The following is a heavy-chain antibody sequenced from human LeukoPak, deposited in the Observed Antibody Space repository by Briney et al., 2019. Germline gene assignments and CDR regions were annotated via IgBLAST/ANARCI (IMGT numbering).Heavy chain of an antibody. CDR1: GGSIGNHY. V-gene: IGHV4-59*08. D-gene: IGHD4-17*01. CDR3: AGLFYGVDWFDP. Sequence: SETLSLTRTVSGGSIGNHYWDWIRQPPGKGLEWIGYIHYSGNTNYNPSLKSRVTISVDTSKNQFSLKVNSVTAADTAVYYCAGLFYGVDWFDPWGQGALVTVSS. CDR2: IHYSGNT. J-gene: IGHJ5*02.